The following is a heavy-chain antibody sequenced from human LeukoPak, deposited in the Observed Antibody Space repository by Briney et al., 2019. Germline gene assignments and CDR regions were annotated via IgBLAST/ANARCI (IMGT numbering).Heavy chain of an antibody. V-gene: IGHV3-21*01. CDR2: ITGYSTYI. J-gene: IGHJ4*02. CDR3: ARGDSGFDY. D-gene: IGHD6-19*01. CDR1: GFTFSDYT. Sequence: PGGSLRLSCAASGFTFSDYTMTWVRQAPGRGLEWLSSITGYSTYIYYADSVKGRFTISRDNPKNSVYLEVNSLRAEDTALYYCARGDSGFDYWGQGALVTVSS.